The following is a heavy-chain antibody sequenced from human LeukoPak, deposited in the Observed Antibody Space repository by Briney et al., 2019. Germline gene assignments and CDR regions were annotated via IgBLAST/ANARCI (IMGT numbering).Heavy chain of an antibody. Sequence: PGGSLRLSCAASGLTFSDYYMSWIRQAPGKGLEWVSYISSSGSTIYYADSVKGRFTISRDNAKNSLYLQMNSLRAEDTAVYYCAREREGSSWYNRGYFDYWGQGTLVTVPS. D-gene: IGHD6-13*01. CDR3: AREREGSSWYNRGYFDY. CDR1: GLTFSDYY. V-gene: IGHV3-11*04. CDR2: ISSSGSTI. J-gene: IGHJ4*02.